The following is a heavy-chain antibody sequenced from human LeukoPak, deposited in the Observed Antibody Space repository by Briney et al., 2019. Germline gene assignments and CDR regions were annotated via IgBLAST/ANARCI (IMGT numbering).Heavy chain of an antibody. V-gene: IGHV1-46*01. J-gene: IGHJ4*02. D-gene: IGHD5-24*01. Sequence: ASVKVSCKSSGYTFSSYYMHWVRQAPGQGLEWMGIINPSGGSTSYAQRFQGRVAMTRDTSTSTVYTDLSSLRSEDTAVYYCASGDGYKIDYWGQGTLVTVSS. CDR2: INPSGGST. CDR3: ASGDGYKIDY. CDR1: GYTFSSYY.